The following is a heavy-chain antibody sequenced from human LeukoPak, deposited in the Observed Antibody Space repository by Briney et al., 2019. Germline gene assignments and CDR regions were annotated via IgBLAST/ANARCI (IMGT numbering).Heavy chain of an antibody. CDR1: GGSFSGYY. CDR3: ARLHSSSWYYGWFDP. D-gene: IGHD6-13*01. Sequence: PSETLSLTCAVYGGSFSGYYWSWIHQPPGKGLEWIGEINHSGSTNYNPSLKSRVTISVDTSKNQFSLRLSSVTAADTAVYYCARLHSSSWYYGWFDPWGQGTLVTVSS. J-gene: IGHJ5*02. CDR2: INHSGST. V-gene: IGHV4-34*01.